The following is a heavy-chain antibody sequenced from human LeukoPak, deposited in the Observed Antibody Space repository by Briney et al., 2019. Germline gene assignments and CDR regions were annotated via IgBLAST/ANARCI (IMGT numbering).Heavy chain of an antibody. Sequence: GGSLRLSCAASGFTFSSYAMHWVRQAPGKGLEWVAVISYDGSNKYYADSVKGRFTISRDNSKNTLYLQMNSLRAEDTAVYYCASPLYSSSSSEGTDAFDIWGQGTMVTVSS. D-gene: IGHD6-13*01. CDR3: ASPLYSSSSSEGTDAFDI. V-gene: IGHV3-30-3*01. CDR1: GFTFSSYA. CDR2: ISYDGSNK. J-gene: IGHJ3*02.